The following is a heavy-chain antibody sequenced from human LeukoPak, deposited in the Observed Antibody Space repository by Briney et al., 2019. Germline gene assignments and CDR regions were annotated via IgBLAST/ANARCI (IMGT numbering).Heavy chain of an antibody. V-gene: IGHV3-23*01. D-gene: IGHD3-22*01. J-gene: IGHJ4*02. CDR2: ISGSDLTT. CDR3: ARRAGDYSHPYDY. CDR1: GFTFNNYD. Sequence: GGSLRLSCAASGFTFNNYDMSWARQAPGMGLEWVSAISGSDLTTFYADSVRGRFTISRDNSKNTLYLQMNSLRAEDTAVYYCARRAGDYSHPYDYWGQGTLVTVSS.